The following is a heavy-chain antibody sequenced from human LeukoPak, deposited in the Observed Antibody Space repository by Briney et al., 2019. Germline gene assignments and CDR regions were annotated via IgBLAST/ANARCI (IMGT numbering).Heavy chain of an antibody. Sequence: PGGSLRLSCAASGFTFSSYTINWVRQAPGEGVEGVTLISYGGNKKYYADSVKGRFTISRDNSKNTLYLQMSSLRAEDPAVYYCARDLLGFDPWGQGTLVTVSS. CDR3: ARDLLGFDP. CDR2: ISYGGNKK. CDR1: GFTFSSYT. V-gene: IGHV3-30-3*01. J-gene: IGHJ5*02.